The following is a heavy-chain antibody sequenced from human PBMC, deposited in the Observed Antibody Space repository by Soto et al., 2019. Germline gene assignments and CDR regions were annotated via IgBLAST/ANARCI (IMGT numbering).Heavy chain of an antibody. D-gene: IGHD2-2*01. J-gene: IGHJ5*02. Sequence: EVQLVESGGGLVQPGGSLRLSCAASGFTFSSYEMNWVRQAPGKGLEWVSYISSSGSTIYYADSVKGRFTISRDNAKNSLYLQMNSLRAEDTAVYYCARVPETEIVVVPAARVSRNLWFDPWGQGTLVTVSS. CDR1: GFTFSSYE. CDR3: ARVPETEIVVVPAARVSRNLWFDP. CDR2: ISSSGSTI. V-gene: IGHV3-48*03.